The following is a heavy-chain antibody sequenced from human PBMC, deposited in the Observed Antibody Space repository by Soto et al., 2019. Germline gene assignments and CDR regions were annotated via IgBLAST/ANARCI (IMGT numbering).Heavy chain of an antibody. D-gene: IGHD6-13*01. CDR1: GFTFSSYA. CDR2: ISYDGSNK. CDR3: ARDQSSSWSKLYNWFDP. V-gene: IGHV3-30-3*01. Sequence: QVQLVESGGGVVQPGRSLRLSCAASGFTFSSYAMHWVRQAPGKGLEWVAVISYDGSNKYYADSVKGRFPISRDNSKNTLYLQMNGLRAEDTAVYYWARDQSSSWSKLYNWFDPWVQGTLVTVS. J-gene: IGHJ5*02.